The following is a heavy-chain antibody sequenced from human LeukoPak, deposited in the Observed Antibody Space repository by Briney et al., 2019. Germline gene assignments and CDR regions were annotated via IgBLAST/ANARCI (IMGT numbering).Heavy chain of an antibody. D-gene: IGHD6-19*01. CDR2: ISGDGGST. J-gene: IGHJ4*02. CDR1: GFTFDNYA. V-gene: IGHV3-43*02. Sequence: GGSLTLSCAASGFTFDNYAMHWVRQAPGKGLEWDSFISGDGGSTYYADSVKGRFTISRDNSKNSLYLQMNSLRTEDASLYYCAKDASYSSGWYDGYWGQGTLVTVSS. CDR3: AKDASYSSGWYDGY.